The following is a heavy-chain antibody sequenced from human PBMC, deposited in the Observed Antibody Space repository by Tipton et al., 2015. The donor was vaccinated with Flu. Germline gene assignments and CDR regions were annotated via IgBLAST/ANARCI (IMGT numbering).Heavy chain of an antibody. J-gene: IGHJ3*02. D-gene: IGHD2-8*01. V-gene: IGHV4-4*07. CDR3: ARDTGESGRYCTNGVCYLNAFDI. CDR1: GGSISSYY. CDR2: IYTSGST. Sequence: GLVKPSETLSLTCTVSGGSISSYYWSWIRQPAGKGLEWIGRIYTSGSTNYNPSLKSRVTMSVDTSKNQFSLKLSSVTAADTAVYYCARDTGESGRYCTNGVCYLNAFDIWGQGTMVTVSS.